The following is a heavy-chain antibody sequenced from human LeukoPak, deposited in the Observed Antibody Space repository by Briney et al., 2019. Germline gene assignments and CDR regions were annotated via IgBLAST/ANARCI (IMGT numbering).Heavy chain of an antibody. CDR2: IYTSGST. Sequence: PSETLSLTCTVSGGSISSGSYYWSWIRQPAGKGLEWIGRIYTSGSTNYNPSLKSRVTISVDTSKNQFSLKLSSVTAADTAVYYCARHYYDSSGFDYWGQGTLVTVSS. D-gene: IGHD3-22*01. CDR1: GGSISSGSYY. CDR3: ARHYYDSSGFDY. J-gene: IGHJ4*02. V-gene: IGHV4-61*02.